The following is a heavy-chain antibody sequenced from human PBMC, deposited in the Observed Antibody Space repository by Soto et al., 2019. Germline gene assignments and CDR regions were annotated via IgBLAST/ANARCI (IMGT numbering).Heavy chain of an antibody. J-gene: IGHJ4*02. Sequence: SETLSLTCTVSGGSISSSSYYWGWIRQPPGKGLEWIGYIYHSGSTYYNPSLKSRVTISVDRSKNQFSLKLSSVTAADTAVYYCAAGGALPRYYWGQGTLVTVSS. V-gene: IGHV4-39*07. CDR3: AAGGALPRYY. D-gene: IGHD1-26*01. CDR2: IYHSGST. CDR1: GGSISSSSYY.